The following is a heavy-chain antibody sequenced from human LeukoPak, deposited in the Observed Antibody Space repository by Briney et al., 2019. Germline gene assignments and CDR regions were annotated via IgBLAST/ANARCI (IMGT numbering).Heavy chain of an antibody. V-gene: IGHV3-7*01. J-gene: IGHJ1*01. D-gene: IGHD1-26*01. CDR2: IREDGGDI. CDR3: VRDRGSGSSQTHEFFEH. Sequence: PGGSLRLSCAASGFTLTNYWMSWVRQAPGKGLEWAAIIREDGGDIYYVGSVKGRFTISRDNAKNSLYLQMNSLRAEDTAVYYCVRDRGSGSSQTHEFFEHWGQGTLVTVSS. CDR1: GFTLTNYW.